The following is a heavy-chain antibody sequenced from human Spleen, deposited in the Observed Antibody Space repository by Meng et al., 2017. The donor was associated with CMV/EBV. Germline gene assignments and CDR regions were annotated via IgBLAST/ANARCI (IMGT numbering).Heavy chain of an antibody. CDR1: GFTFSTYA. D-gene: IGHD7-27*01. J-gene: IGHJ4*02. Sequence: GESLKISCAASGFTFSTYAMSWVRQAPGKGLEWVSAISGSGGSTYYADSVKGRFTISRDNSKNTLYLQMNSLGAEDTAVYYCAKVGSSTRLGRDWGQGTLVTVSS. CDR3: AKVGSSTRLGRD. CDR2: ISGSGGST. V-gene: IGHV3-23*01.